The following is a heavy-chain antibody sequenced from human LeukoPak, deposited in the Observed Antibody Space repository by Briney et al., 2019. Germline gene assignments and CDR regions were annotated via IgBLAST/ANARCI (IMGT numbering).Heavy chain of an antibody. CDR1: GFTVSSNY. Sequence: GGSLRLSCAASGFTVSSNYMSWVRQAPGKGLEWVSVFYIGGSRYFADYVKGRFTISRDNSKNTLYLQMNSLRGEDKAVYYCAKNYDSEREGSYGMDVWGHGTTVTVSS. J-gene: IGHJ6*02. V-gene: IGHV3-53*01. D-gene: IGHD3-10*01. CDR2: FYIGGSR. CDR3: AKNYDSEREGSYGMDV.